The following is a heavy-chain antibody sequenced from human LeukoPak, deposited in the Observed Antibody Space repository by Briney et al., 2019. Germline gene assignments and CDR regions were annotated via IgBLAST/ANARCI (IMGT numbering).Heavy chain of an antibody. V-gene: IGHV3-7*05. Sequence: PGGSLRLSCAASGFTFSDYWMSWIRQTPGKGLEWVANIKPDGSGIYYVDSVKGRFTISRDNAKNSLYLQMSSLRAEDTAVYYCAPGGGAFWGPGTLVNVSS. CDR1: GFTFSDYW. CDR3: APGGGAF. CDR2: IKPDGSGI. J-gene: IGHJ4*02. D-gene: IGHD2-15*01.